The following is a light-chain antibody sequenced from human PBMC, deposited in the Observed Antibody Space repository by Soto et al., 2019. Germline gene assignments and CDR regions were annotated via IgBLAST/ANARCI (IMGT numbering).Light chain of an antibody. V-gene: IGKV1-5*01. CDR1: QNINNW. J-gene: IGKJ1*01. Sequence: DIQMTQSPSALSASVGDRVTITCRASQNINNWLAWYQQKAGKAPNLLISDASSLKSGVPSRFNGSGSGTKFTLTISSLQPDDFATYYCQQYNNYSWGFGQGIKVEFK. CDR3: QQYNNYSWG. CDR2: DAS.